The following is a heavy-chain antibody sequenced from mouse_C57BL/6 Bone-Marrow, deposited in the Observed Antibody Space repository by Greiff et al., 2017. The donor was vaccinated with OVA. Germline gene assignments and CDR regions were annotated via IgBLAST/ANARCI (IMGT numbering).Heavy chain of an antibody. D-gene: IGHD2-3*01. V-gene: IGHV5-9*01. CDR2: ISGGGGNT. J-gene: IGHJ2*01. CDR1: GFTFSSYT. Sequence: EVQLVESGGGLVKPGGSLKLSCAASGFTFSSYTMSWVRQTPEKRLEWVATISGGGGNTYYPDSVKGRFTISRDNAKNTLYLQMSSLRSEDTALYYCARDGYYPYYFDYWGQGTTLKVSS. CDR3: ARDGYYPYYFDY.